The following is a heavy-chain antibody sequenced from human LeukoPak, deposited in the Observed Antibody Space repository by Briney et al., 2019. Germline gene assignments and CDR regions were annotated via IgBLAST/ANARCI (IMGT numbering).Heavy chain of an antibody. D-gene: IGHD3-10*01. CDR1: GFTFSSYG. CDR2: ISYDGSNK. CDR3: AKGYYYGSGSYNPDAFDI. Sequence: GGSLRLSCAASGFTFSSYGMHWVRQAPGKGLEWVAVISYDGSNKYYADSVKGRFTISRDNSKNTLYLQMNSLRAEDTAVYYCAKGYYYGSGSYNPDAFDIWGQGTMVTVSS. V-gene: IGHV3-30*18. J-gene: IGHJ3*02.